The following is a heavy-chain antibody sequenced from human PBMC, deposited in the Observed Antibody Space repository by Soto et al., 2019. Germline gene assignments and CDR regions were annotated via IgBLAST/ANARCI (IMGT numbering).Heavy chain of an antibody. Sequence: QVQLVQSGAEVKKPGASVKVSCKASGYTFTSYDINWVRQATGQGLEWMGWMNPNSGNTGYAQKFQGRVTMTRNTSIITSYKELSSLRSEDTAVYYCARAPQWGYSVNYSYFDYWGQGTLVTVSS. CDR2: MNPNSGNT. V-gene: IGHV1-8*01. CDR1: GYTFTSYD. J-gene: IGHJ4*02. CDR3: ARAPQWGYSVNYSYFDY. D-gene: IGHD1-26*01.